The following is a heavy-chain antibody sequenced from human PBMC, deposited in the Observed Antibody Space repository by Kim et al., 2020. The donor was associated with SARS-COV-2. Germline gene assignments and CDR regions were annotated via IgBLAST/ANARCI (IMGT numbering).Heavy chain of an antibody. CDR1: GYTFTSYD. CDR3: ARAPKIAAAGTLYWFDP. D-gene: IGHD6-13*01. J-gene: IGHJ5*02. Sequence: ASVKVSCKASGYTFTSYDINWVRQATGQGLEWMGWMNPNSGNTGYAQKFQGRVTMTRNTSISTAYMELSSLRSEDTAVYYCARAPKIAAAGTLYWFDPWGQGTLVTVSS. CDR2: MNPNSGNT. V-gene: IGHV1-8*01.